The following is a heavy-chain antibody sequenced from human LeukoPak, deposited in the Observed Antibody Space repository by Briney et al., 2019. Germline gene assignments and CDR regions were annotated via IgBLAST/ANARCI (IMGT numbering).Heavy chain of an antibody. D-gene: IGHD2-2*01. J-gene: IGHJ5*02. V-gene: IGHV3-7*01. Sequence: GGSLRLSCAASGFTFSSYWMTWVRQTPGKGLEWVANIRMDGGEQYYMDSVEGRFTISRDNAKNTLYLQMNSLRAEDTAVYYCAREGGYCSSTSCWKWFDPWGQGTLVTVSS. CDR3: AREGGYCSSTSCWKWFDP. CDR1: GFTFSSYW. CDR2: IRMDGGEQ.